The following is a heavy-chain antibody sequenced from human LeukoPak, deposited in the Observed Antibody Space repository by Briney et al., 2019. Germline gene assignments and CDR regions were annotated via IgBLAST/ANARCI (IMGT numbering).Heavy chain of an antibody. D-gene: IGHD2-15*01. Sequence: SVKVSCKASGGTFCRYAITWVRQAPGQRLGWMGGVSPIYGTSDYAQRFQGRVTISADESKSTAFLAVRSLRSEDRAVYYCARICGGGRCYGAFDIWGQGTLGIVSS. CDR2: VSPIYGTS. CDR3: ARICGGGRCYGAFDI. V-gene: IGHV1-69*13. CDR1: GGTFCRYA. J-gene: IGHJ3*02.